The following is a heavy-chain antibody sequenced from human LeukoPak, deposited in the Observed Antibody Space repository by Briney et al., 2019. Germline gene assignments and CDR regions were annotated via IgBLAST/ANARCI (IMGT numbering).Heavy chain of an antibody. CDR3: AREYTAMAYDY. V-gene: IGHV3-48*04. J-gene: IGHJ4*02. CDR1: GFTFSSYS. CDR2: ISSSSSTI. D-gene: IGHD5-18*01. Sequence: GGSLRLSCAASGFTFSSYSMNWVRQAPGKGLEWVSYISSSSSTIYYADSVKGRFTISRDNAKNSLFLQMNNLRVDDSAVYYCAREYTAMAYDYWGQGNLVTVSS.